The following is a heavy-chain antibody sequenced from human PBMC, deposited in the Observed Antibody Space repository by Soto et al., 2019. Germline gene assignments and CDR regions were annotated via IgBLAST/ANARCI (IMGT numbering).Heavy chain of an antibody. CDR2: TYYRSRWFN. Sequence: SQTLSLTCVISGDSVSSSSASWNLIRQSPSGGLEWLGRTYYRSRWFNDYAVSVQSRIIVHADTSKNQFSLQLKSVTPEDTAVYYCARTRITIFGVVSYFYGMDVWGQGTTVTVYS. D-gene: IGHD3-3*01. V-gene: IGHV6-1*01. J-gene: IGHJ6*02. CDR1: GDSVSSSSAS. CDR3: ARTRITIFGVVSYFYGMDV.